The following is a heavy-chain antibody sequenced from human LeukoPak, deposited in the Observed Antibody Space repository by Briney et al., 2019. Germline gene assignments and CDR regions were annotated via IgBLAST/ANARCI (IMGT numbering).Heavy chain of an antibody. V-gene: IGHV3-7*01. CDR2: IKQDGSEK. CDR1: GFTFSSYW. D-gene: IGHD5-18*01. Sequence: GGSLRLSRAASGFTFSSYWMSCVRQAPGKGLEWLANIKQDGSEKYYVDSVKGRFTISRDNAKNSLYLQMNSLRAEDTAVYYCARDLSGIAGYTYGRGIDYWGQGTLVTVSS. J-gene: IGHJ4*02. CDR3: ARDLSGIAGYTYGRGIDY.